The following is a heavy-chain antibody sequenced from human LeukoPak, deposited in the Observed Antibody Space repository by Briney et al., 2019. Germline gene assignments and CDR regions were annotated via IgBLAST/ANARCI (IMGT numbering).Heavy chain of an antibody. J-gene: IGHJ4*02. D-gene: IGHD4-11*01. CDR1: GFTFSSYS. CDR2: ISSSSSTI. V-gene: IGHV3-48*04. CDR3: ARVTVTTCY. Sequence: PGGSLRLSCAASGFTFSSYSMNWVRQAPGKGLEWVSYISSSSSTIYYADSVKGRFTISRDNAKNSLYLQMNSLRAEDTAVYYCARVTVTTCYWGQGTLVTVSS.